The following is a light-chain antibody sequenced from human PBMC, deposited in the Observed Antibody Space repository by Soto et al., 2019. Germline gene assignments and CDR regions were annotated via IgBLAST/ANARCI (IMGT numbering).Light chain of an antibody. CDR2: RAS. Sequence: DIVMTQSPDSLAVSLGERATINCKSSQSVLYNSNNFLDWYQQKPGQPPKLLIYRASNRESGVPDRFSGSGSVTDFTLTITSLQADDVAVYYCQQYYITPWTFGQGTRVEIK. CDR3: QQYYITPWT. J-gene: IGKJ1*01. V-gene: IGKV4-1*01. CDR1: QSVLYNSNNF.